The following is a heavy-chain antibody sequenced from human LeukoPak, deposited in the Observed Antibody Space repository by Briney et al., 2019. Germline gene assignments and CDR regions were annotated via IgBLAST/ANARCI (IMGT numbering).Heavy chain of an antibody. CDR2: IYYSGST. CDR3: ARGYSSGWYEWGY. J-gene: IGHJ4*02. D-gene: IGHD6-19*01. Sequence: SETLSLTCNVSGASVSSGSYYWSWIRQPPGKELEWIGYIYYSGSTSYNPSLKSRVTISVDTSKNQFSLKLSSVTAADTAVYYCARGYSSGWYEWGYWGQGTLVTISS. V-gene: IGHV4-61*01. CDR1: GASVSSGSYY.